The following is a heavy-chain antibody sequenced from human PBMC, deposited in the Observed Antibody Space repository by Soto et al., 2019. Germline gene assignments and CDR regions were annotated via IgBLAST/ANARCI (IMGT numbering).Heavy chain of an antibody. D-gene: IGHD1-1*01. CDR1: GGSMVWYY. J-gene: IGHJ4*02. Sequence: FETLSLTCAVSGGSMVWYYWTWIRQAPGKGLEWIGYVYYSGNAIYNPPLKSRVTISVDTSKNQFSLKLRSVTAADTDVYSCARVYGVPVYYFDYWGRGTRVTVSS. CDR3: ARVYGVPVYYFDY. CDR2: VYYSGNA. V-gene: IGHV4-59*01.